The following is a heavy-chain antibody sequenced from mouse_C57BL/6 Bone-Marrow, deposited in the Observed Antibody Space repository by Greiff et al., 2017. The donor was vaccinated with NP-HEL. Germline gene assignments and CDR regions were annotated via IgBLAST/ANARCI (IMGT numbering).Heavy chain of an antibody. CDR3: AREDYYGSRGDY. CDR2: ISDGGSYT. CDR1: GFTFSSYA. V-gene: IGHV5-4*01. Sequence: VQLKESGGGLVKPGGSLKLSCAASGFTFSSYAMSWVRQTPEKRLGWVATISDGGSYTYYPDNVKGRFTISRDNAKNNLYLQMSHLKSEDTAMYYCAREDYYGSRGDYWGQGTTLTVSS. D-gene: IGHD1-1*01. J-gene: IGHJ2*01.